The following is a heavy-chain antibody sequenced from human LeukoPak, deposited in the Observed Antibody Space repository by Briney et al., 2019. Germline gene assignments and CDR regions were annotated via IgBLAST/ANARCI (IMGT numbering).Heavy chain of an antibody. CDR2: IYYSGRT. J-gene: IGHJ4*02. V-gene: IGHV4-59*01. D-gene: IGHD4-11*01. CDR1: GGSISSDY. CDR3: ARGFYSPHY. Sequence: SETLSLTCTVSGGSISSDYWSWLRQPPGKGLERIGYIYYSGRTYYNPSLKSRITISVDTSKNQFSLKLSSVTAADTAVYYCARGFYSPHYWGQGTLVSVSS.